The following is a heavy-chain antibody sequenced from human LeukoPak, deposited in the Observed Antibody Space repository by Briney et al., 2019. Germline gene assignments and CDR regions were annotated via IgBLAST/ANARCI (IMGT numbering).Heavy chain of an antibody. CDR3: ASHYSSGSYRYTGSFDS. J-gene: IGHJ4*02. Sequence: SETLSLTSAVYGGSFSDYYWSWIRQPPGKGLEWIGEINHSGTTNYSPSLKGRVSISVDTSKNQFSLKSNSVTAADAAMYYCASHYSSGSYRYTGSFDSWGQGMLVNVSS. D-gene: IGHD3-16*02. V-gene: IGHV4-34*01. CDR2: INHSGTT. CDR1: GGSFSDYY.